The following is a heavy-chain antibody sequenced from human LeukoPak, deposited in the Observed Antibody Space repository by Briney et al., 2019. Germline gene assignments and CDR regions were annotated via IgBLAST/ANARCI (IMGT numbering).Heavy chain of an antibody. D-gene: IGHD3-10*01. CDR2: IYYSGST. CDR3: ASGPRGRGDAFDI. V-gene: IGHV4-61*01. Sequence: SETLSLTCTVSGGSISSGSYYWSWIRQPPGKGLEWIGYIYYSGSTNYNPSLKSRVTISVDTSKNQFSLKLSSVTAADTAVYYCASGPRGRGDAFDIWGQGTMVTVSS. J-gene: IGHJ3*02. CDR1: GGSISSGSYY.